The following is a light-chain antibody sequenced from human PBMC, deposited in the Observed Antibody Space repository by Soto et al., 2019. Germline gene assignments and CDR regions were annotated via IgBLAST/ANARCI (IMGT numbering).Light chain of an antibody. CDR1: QDVSDY. CDR3: QHYDHLPSYT. Sequence: DIQMTQSPSSLSVSIGDRVTLTCQASQDVSDYLNWYQQKPGKAPKLLIYDASNLESGVPSRFSGSRSGTDFTFTISSLQPEDIATYYCQHYDHLPSYTFGQGTKLEI. V-gene: IGKV1-33*01. CDR2: DAS. J-gene: IGKJ2*01.